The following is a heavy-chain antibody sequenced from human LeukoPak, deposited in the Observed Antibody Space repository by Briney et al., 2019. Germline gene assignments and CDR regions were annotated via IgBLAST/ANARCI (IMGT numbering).Heavy chain of an antibody. CDR3: AKHCSSTSCYNDAFDI. D-gene: IGHD2-2*01. Sequence: SQTLSPTCAVSGGSPSTYYWSWIRQPPGEGHEWIGYIYTSGSTTYNPSLKSRVSIAVDMSKTQFTMKLSSVTAVGTAVYYWAKHCSSTSCYNDAFDIWGQGTMVTVSS. CDR2: IYTSGST. J-gene: IGHJ3*02. CDR1: GGSPSTYY. V-gene: IGHV4-4*09.